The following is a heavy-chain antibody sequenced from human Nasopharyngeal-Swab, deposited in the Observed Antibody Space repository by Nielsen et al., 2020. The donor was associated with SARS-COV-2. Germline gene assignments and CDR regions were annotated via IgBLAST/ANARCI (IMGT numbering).Heavy chain of an antibody. V-gene: IGHV3-30*02. CDR1: GFNLRNYG. Sequence: GESLKISCAASGFNLRNYGMHWVRQAPGKGLEWVTFIWSDGSKKFYADSAQGRFTISRENSKNMLYLQMTSLRVEDTAVYYCAKDIGSWYYMDVWGKGTTVTVSS. CDR2: IWSDGSKK. J-gene: IGHJ6*03. CDR3: AKDIGSWYYMDV. D-gene: IGHD6-13*01.